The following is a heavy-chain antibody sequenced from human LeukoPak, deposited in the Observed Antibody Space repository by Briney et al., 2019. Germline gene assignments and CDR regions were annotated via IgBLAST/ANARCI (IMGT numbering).Heavy chain of an antibody. Sequence: GVLRLSCAASGFTFSSYSMHWFRQAPGKGLEWVSSISSSSSYIFYADSVKGRFTISRDNAKNSLYLQMNSLRAEDTAVYYCARGGRIAAVVLDYWGQGTLVTVSS. J-gene: IGHJ4*02. CDR1: GFTFSSYS. V-gene: IGHV3-21*01. CDR2: ISSSSSYI. D-gene: IGHD6-13*01. CDR3: ARGGRIAAVVLDY.